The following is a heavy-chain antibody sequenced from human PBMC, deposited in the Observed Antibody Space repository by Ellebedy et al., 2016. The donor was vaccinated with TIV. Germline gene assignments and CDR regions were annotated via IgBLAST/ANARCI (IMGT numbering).Heavy chain of an antibody. D-gene: IGHD3-9*01. V-gene: IGHV3-30*04. CDR3: ARDPGSYDILTGYWDY. CDR1: GFTFSSYA. J-gene: IGHJ4*02. Sequence: GGSLRLXXAASGFTFSSYAMHWVRQAPGKGLEWVAVISYDGSNKYYADSVKGRFTISRDNSKNTLYLQMNSLRAEDTAVYYCARDPGSYDILTGYWDYWGQGTLVTVSS. CDR2: ISYDGSNK.